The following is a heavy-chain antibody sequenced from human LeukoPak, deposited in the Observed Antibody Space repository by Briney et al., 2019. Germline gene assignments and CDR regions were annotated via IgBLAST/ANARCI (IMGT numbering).Heavy chain of an antibody. Sequence: GESLQISFKGSGYSFTSYWIGWVRQMPGKGLEWMGIIYPGDSDTRYSPSFQGQVTISADKSISTAYLQWSSLKASDTAMYYCARHNVESEIYSWFDPWGQGTLVTVSS. CDR1: GYSFTSYW. V-gene: IGHV5-51*01. CDR2: IYPGDSDT. D-gene: IGHD1-26*01. CDR3: ARHNVESEIYSWFDP. J-gene: IGHJ5*02.